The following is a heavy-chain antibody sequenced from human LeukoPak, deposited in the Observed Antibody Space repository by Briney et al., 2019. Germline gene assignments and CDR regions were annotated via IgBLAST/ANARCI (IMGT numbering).Heavy chain of an antibody. J-gene: IGHJ4*02. V-gene: IGHV3-21*01. CDR1: GFTFSVST. D-gene: IGHD2-2*01. CDR2: ISPSGTDM. Sequence: GGSLRLSCAASGFTFSVSTMTWVRQAPGKGLEWVSSISPSGTDMYFAQSLKGRFTISRDNTWGTVSLQMSSLGVDDTAVYYCARADCRTASCFLDNWGQGTLVTVSS. CDR3: ARADCRTASCFLDN.